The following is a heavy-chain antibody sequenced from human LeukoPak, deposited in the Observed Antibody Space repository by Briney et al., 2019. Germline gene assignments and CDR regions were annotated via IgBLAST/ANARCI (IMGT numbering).Heavy chain of an antibody. Sequence: GESLKISCQGSGYSFTSYWIGWVRQMPGKGLEWMGIIYPGDSDTRYSPSFQGQVTISADKSISTAYLQWSSLKASDTAIYYCARRSCCSSSSPFDYWGQGTLVTVSS. CDR1: GYSFTSYW. CDR3: ARRSCCSSSSPFDY. CDR2: IYPGDSDT. V-gene: IGHV5-51*01. J-gene: IGHJ4*02. D-gene: IGHD6-6*01.